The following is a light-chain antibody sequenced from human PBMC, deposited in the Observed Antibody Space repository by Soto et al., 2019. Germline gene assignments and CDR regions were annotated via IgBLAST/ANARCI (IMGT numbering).Light chain of an antibody. CDR3: SSYTSSSTPYV. J-gene: IGLJ1*01. CDR2: DVT. CDR1: SSDVGGYNY. Sequence: QSVLTQPASVSGSPGQSITISCTGTSSDVGGYNYVSWYQQHPVKAPKLMIYDVTNRPSGVSDRFSGSKSGNTASLTLPGHQAEDEADYYCSSYTSSSTPYVFGTGTKVTVL. V-gene: IGLV2-14*01.